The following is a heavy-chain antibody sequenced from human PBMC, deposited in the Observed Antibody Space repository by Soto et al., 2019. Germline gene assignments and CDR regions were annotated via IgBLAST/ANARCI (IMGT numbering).Heavy chain of an antibody. J-gene: IGHJ4*02. CDR1: GGSISSYY. CDR3: ARDSAPNGYSYGLPAFDY. CDR2: IYYSGST. V-gene: IGHV4-59*01. D-gene: IGHD5-18*01. Sequence: PSETLSLTCTVSGGSISSYYWSWIRQPPGKGLEWIGYIYYSGSTNYNPSLKSRVTISVDTSKNQFSLKLSSVTAADTAVYYCARDSAPNGYSYGLPAFDYWGQGTLVTVSS.